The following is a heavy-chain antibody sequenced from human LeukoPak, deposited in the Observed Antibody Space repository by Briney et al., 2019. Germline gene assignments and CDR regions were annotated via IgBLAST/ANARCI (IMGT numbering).Heavy chain of an antibody. CDR1: GYTFTSYD. D-gene: IGHD4-17*01. J-gene: IGHJ4*02. CDR2: ISAYNGNT. CDR3: ARARLTTVTDWFDY. Sequence: GASVKVSCKASGYTFTSYDINWVRQAPGQGLEWMGWISAYNGNTNYAQKLQGRVTTTTDTSTSTAYMELRSLRSDDTAVYYCARARLTTVTDWFDYWGQGTLVTVSS. V-gene: IGHV1-18*01.